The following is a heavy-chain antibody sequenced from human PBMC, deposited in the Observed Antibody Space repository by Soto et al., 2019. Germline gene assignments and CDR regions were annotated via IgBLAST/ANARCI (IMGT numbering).Heavy chain of an antibody. CDR1: GFTFSSDA. V-gene: IGHV3-64*01. Sequence: ESGGGLAQPGGSLRLSCAASGFTFSSDAMDWVRQAPGKGLEYVSGISSNGIGTYYASSVKGRFTISRDNSRDTVYLQMDSLSPADMAVYYCARRARADYYYMDVWGKGTTVTVS. CDR3: ARRARADYYYMDV. D-gene: IGHD6-6*01. J-gene: IGHJ6*03. CDR2: ISSNGIGT.